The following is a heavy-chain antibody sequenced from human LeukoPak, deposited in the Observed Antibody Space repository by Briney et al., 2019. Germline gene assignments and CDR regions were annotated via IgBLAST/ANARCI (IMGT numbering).Heavy chain of an antibody. CDR1: GGSISNENW. D-gene: IGHD6-13*01. J-gene: IGHJ4*02. CDR3: ARSGYSSSWVNFDY. V-gene: IGHV4-4*02. CDR2: IYYSGST. Sequence: PSGTLSLTCAVSGGSISNENWWGWVRQPPGKGLEWIGYIYYSGSTNYNPSLKSRVTISVDTSKNQFSLKLSSVTAADTAVYYCARSGYSSSWVNFDYWGQGTLVTVSS.